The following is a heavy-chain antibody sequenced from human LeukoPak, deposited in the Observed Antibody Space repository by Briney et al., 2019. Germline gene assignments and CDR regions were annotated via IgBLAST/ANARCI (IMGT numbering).Heavy chain of an antibody. Sequence: RAGGSLRLSCAASGFPFDDYGMNWVRQVPGKGLEWVSGINWNGGSTGYADSVKGRFTISRDNAKNSLYLQMNSLRAEDTALYYCARDIVLIAVAVRGSFDIWGQGTMVTASS. CDR3: ARDIVLIAVAVRGSFDI. V-gene: IGHV3-20*04. CDR1: GFPFDDYG. CDR2: INWNGGST. J-gene: IGHJ3*02. D-gene: IGHD6-19*01.